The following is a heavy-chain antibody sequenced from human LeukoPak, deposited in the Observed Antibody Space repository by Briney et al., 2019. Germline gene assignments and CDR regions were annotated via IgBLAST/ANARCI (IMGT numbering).Heavy chain of an antibody. CDR1: GYSFTSYW. CDR3: ARLGVMVRGASVQITAFDI. CDR2: IYAGDSDI. V-gene: IGHV5-51*01. D-gene: IGHD3-10*01. J-gene: IGHJ3*02. Sequence: GESLKISCKGSGYSFTSYWIGWVRQMPGKGLEWMGIIYAGDSDIRYSPSFEGQVTISVDKSTTTAYLQWSSLKASDSAIYYCARLGVMVRGASVQITAFDIWGQGTLVTISS.